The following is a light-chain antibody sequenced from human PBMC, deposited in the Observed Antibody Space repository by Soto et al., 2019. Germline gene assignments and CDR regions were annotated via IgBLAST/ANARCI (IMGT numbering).Light chain of an antibody. CDR3: QQSLTIPYT. CDR1: QTISTH. Sequence: DIQMTQSPSSLSASVRDRVTITCRASQTISTHLNWYQQKPGKAPKLLIYAASTLQSGVPSRFSGSGSGTDFTLTINRLQPEDFATYYCQQSLTIPYTFGQGTKLEIK. J-gene: IGKJ2*01. CDR2: AAS. V-gene: IGKV1-39*01.